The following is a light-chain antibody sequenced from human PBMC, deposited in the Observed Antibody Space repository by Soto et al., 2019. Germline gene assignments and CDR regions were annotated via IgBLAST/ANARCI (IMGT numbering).Light chain of an antibody. CDR3: QQRSSRLT. CDR2: DAS. CDR1: QSVSSY. V-gene: IGKV3-11*01. Sequence: EIVLTQSPATLSLSPGERATLSCRASQSVSSYLAWYQQKPGQAPRLLIYDASNRATGTPARFSGSGSGTDFTLTISSLEPEDFAVYYCQQRSSRLTFGGGTKVDIK. J-gene: IGKJ4*01.